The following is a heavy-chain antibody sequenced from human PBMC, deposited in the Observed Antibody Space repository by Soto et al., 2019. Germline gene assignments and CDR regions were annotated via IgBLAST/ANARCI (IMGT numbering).Heavy chain of an antibody. CDR3: ATGGYSYGYYYYGMDV. Sequence: PGESLKISCKGSGYSFTSYWIGWVRQMPGKGLEWMGIIYPGDSDTRYSPSFQGQVTISADKSISTAYLQWSSLKAADTAMYYCATGGYSYGYYYYGMDVWGQGTPVTVSS. CDR1: GYSFTSYW. D-gene: IGHD5-18*01. CDR2: IYPGDSDT. J-gene: IGHJ6*02. V-gene: IGHV5-51*01.